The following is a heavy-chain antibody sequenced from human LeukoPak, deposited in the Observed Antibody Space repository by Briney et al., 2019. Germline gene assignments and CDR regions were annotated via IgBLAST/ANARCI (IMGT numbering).Heavy chain of an antibody. CDR3: AKASNIASPYSHIDV. D-gene: IGHD2-21*01. CDR1: GFTFSSYW. V-gene: IGHV3-9*03. CDR2: ISWYSDNI. J-gene: IGHJ6*03. Sequence: GGSLRLSCAASGFTFSSYWMSWVRQAPGKGLEWVSGISWYSDNIGYAVSVMGRFTISRDNAKNTLYLEMNSLRPEDMGLYYCAKASNIASPYSHIDVWGKGTTVAVSS.